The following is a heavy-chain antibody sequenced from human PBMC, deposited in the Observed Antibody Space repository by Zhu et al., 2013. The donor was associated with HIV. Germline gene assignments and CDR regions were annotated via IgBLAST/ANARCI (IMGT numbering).Heavy chain of an antibody. CDR1: GYTFTAYY. D-gene: IGHD3-22*01. CDR2: INPNTGGA. V-gene: IGHV1-2*02. CDR3: ARGRYYYDHDGYYHEYFEV. J-gene: IGHJ1*01. Sequence: QVQLLQSGAGVKKPGASVKVSCKASGYTFTAYYMHWVRQAPGQGLEWMGWINPNTGGARYAPKFQGRVTMTRDTSITTAYMELSRLRSDDTAIYYCARGRYYYDHDGYYHEYFEVWGQGTLVTVSS.